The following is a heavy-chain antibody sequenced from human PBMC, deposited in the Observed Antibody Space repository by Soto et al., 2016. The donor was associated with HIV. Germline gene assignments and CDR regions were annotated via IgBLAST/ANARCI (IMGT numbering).Heavy chain of an antibody. J-gene: IGHJ3*02. CDR1: GFTFSSYA. Sequence: EVQLLESGGGLVQPGGSLRLSCAASGFTFSSYAMSWVRQAPGKGLEWVSAISGSGGSTYYADSVKGRFTISRDNSKNTLYLQMNSLRAEDTAVYYCAKDLRVPAAMPVAFDIWGQGTMVTVSS. V-gene: IGHV3-23*01. CDR3: AKDLRVPAAMPVAFDI. D-gene: IGHD2-2*01. CDR2: ISGSGGST.